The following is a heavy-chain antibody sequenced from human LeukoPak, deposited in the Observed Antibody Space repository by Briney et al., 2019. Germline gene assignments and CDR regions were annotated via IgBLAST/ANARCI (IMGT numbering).Heavy chain of an antibody. D-gene: IGHD6-13*01. V-gene: IGHV3-48*01. CDR1: GFTFSSQS. CDR2: ISSGSTTI. J-gene: IGHJ5*02. Sequence: GGSLRLSCAASGFTFSSQSMNWVRQAPGKGLEWVSFISSGSTTIYHADSVQGRFTISRDDAKNLLYLQMNSLRAEDTAVYYCARSSVTGSSWYPWGQGTLVTVSS. CDR3: ARSSVTGSSWYP.